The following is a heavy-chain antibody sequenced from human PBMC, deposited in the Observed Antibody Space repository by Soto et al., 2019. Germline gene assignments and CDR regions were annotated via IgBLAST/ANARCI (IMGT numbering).Heavy chain of an antibody. CDR3: AWSPPPTRPAQSNYYDFWSGYYY. CDR2: VYYSGST. J-gene: IGHJ4*02. V-gene: IGHV4-39*07. D-gene: IGHD3-3*01. Sequence: ASETLSLTCTVSGGSVSSSSYYWGWVRQPPGKGLEWIGSVYYSGSTNYNPSLKSRVTISVDTSKNQFSLKLSSVTAADTAVYYCAWSPPPTRPAQSNYYDFWSGYYYWGQGTLVTVSS. CDR1: GGSVSSSSYY.